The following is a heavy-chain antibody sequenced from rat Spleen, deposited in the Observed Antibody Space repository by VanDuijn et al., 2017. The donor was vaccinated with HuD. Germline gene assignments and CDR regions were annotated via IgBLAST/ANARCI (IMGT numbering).Heavy chain of an antibody. CDR3: ARQMGYYSSSWFAY. Sequence: EVQLVESGGGLVQPGRSMKLSCAASGFTFSDYYMAWVRQAPKKGLEWVASISYEGSSTYYGDSVKGRFTISRDNAKSTLYLQMNSLRSEDTATYYCARQMGYYSSSWFAYWGQGTLVTVSS. V-gene: IGHV5-22*01. CDR1: GFTFSDYY. J-gene: IGHJ3*01. CDR2: ISYEGSST. D-gene: IGHD1-2*01.